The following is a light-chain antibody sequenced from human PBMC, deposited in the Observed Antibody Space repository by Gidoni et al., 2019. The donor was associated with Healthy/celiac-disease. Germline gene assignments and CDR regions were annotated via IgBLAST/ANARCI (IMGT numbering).Light chain of an antibody. CDR2: LGS. V-gene: IGKV2-28*01. Sequence: EILMTQSPLSLPVTPGEPASISCRSSQSLLHSNGYNYLDWYLQKPGQSPQLLIYLGSNRASGVPDRFSGSGSGTDFTLKISRVEAEDVGVYYCMQALQTPPTFGQGTKVEIK. J-gene: IGKJ1*01. CDR3: MQALQTPPT. CDR1: QSLLHSNGYNY.